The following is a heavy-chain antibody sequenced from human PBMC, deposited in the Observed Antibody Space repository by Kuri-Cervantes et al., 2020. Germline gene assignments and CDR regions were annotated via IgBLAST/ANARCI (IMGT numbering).Heavy chain of an antibody. V-gene: IGHV4-34*01. J-gene: IGHJ6*02. Sequence: GSLRLSCAVYGGSFSGYYWSWIRQPPGKGLEWIGEINHSGSTYYSPSLKSRVTISVDTSKNQFSLRFTSATAADTAVYYCARIIPPRATRIKFYYYGMDVWGQGTTVTVSS. D-gene: IGHD3-3*01. CDR3: ARIIPPRATRIKFYYYGMDV. CDR1: GGSFSGYY. CDR2: INHSGST.